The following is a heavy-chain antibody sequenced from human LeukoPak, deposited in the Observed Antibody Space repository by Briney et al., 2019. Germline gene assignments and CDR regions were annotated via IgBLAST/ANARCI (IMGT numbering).Heavy chain of an antibody. Sequence: SETLSLTCTVSGVSISNYYWTWIRQPPGKGLEWIGYIFYSGSTNYNPSLKSRVTISVDTSKNQIPLKLSSVTAADTAVYYCARQYYYGSSAYWSFDPWGQGTLVTVSS. CDR2: IFYSGST. CDR3: ARQYYYGSSAYWSFDP. V-gene: IGHV4-59*08. CDR1: GVSISNYY. J-gene: IGHJ5*02. D-gene: IGHD3-22*01.